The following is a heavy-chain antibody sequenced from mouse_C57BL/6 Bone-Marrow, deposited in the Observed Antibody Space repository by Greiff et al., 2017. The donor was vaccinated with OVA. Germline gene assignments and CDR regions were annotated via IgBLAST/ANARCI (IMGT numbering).Heavy chain of an antibody. Sequence: QVQLQQSGPELVKPGASVKISCKASGYAFSSSWMNWVKQRPGKGLEWIGRIYPGDGDTNYNGKFKGKATLTADKSSSTAYMQLSSLTSEDSAVYFCASFTTVASQSFDYWGQGTTLTVSS. CDR3: ASFTTVASQSFDY. J-gene: IGHJ2*01. CDR2: IYPGDGDT. D-gene: IGHD1-1*01. CDR1: GYAFSSSW. V-gene: IGHV1-82*01.